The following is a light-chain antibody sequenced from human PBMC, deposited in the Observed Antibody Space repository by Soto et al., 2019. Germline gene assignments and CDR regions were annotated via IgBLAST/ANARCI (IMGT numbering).Light chain of an antibody. Sequence: DIQMTQSPSTLSASVGDRVTITCRASQRMSGCLAWYQQTPGKAPQLLISEASRLESGGPSRCTGGVSGTAYTLTLSSLHTEDFAPYYCQHYRSNIGTFGPGTKVDIK. CDR3: QHYRSNIGT. J-gene: IGKJ1*01. CDR1: QRMSGC. CDR2: EAS. V-gene: IGKV1-5*01.